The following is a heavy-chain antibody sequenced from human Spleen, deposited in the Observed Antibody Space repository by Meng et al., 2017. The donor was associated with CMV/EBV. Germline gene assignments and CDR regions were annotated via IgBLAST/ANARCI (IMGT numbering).Heavy chain of an antibody. Sequence: ASVKVSCKASGYTFTSYYMHWVRQAPGQGLEWMGIINPSGGSTSYAQKFQGRVTMTRDTSISTAYMELSRLRSDDTAVYYCARTYDILKYGMDVWGQGSTVTVSS. D-gene: IGHD3-9*01. J-gene: IGHJ6*02. V-gene: IGHV1-46*01. CDR2: INPSGGST. CDR3: ARTYDILKYGMDV. CDR1: GYTFTSYY.